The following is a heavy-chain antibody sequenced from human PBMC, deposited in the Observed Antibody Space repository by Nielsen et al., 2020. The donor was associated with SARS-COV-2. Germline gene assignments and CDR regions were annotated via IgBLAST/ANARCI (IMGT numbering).Heavy chain of an antibody. D-gene: IGHD7-27*01. J-gene: IGHJ6*02. V-gene: IGHV3-66*01. CDR3: ARDNWGRMDV. CDR2: IYTDGST. Sequence: GESLKISCGASGFTISSSFMSWVRQAAGEGLDWVSVIYTDGSTSHADSVKGRFTISRDNSKNTLYLQMNSLRAEDTAVYYCARDNWGRMDVWGQGTTVTVSS. CDR1: GFTISSSF.